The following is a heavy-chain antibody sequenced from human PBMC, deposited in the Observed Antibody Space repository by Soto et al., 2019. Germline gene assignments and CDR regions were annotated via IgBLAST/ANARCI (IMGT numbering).Heavy chain of an antibody. J-gene: IGHJ4*02. V-gene: IGHV4-39*02. CDR3: GKGDGYNFPLQF. Sequence: SETLSLTCTVSGGSIRYNIFYWGWIRQPPGKGLEWIGSIYYSGSTYYNPSLESRVTMSVDMSNNHLSLRLKSVTAADMAVYYCGKGDGYNFPLQFWGQRTLVTVSS. D-gene: IGHD5-12*01. CDR1: GGSIRYNIFY. CDR2: IYYSGST.